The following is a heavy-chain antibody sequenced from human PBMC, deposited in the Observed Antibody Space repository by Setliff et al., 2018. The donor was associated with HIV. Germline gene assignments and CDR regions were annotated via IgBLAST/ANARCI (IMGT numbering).Heavy chain of an antibody. J-gene: IGHJ4*02. D-gene: IGHD3-9*01. CDR3: ASYDILTGYYGHYFDY. Sequence: PSETLSLTCTVSGGSISSGSYYWNWIRQPAGKGLEWIGHIYSSGSTNYNPSLKSRVTISVDTSKNQFSLKLSSVTAADTAVYYCASYDILTGYYGHYFDYWGQGTLVTVS. CDR1: GGSISSGSYY. V-gene: IGHV4-61*09. CDR2: IYSSGST.